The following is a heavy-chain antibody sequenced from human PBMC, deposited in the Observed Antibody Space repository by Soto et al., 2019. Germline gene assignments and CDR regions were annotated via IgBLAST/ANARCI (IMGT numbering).Heavy chain of an antibody. CDR2: IGTAGDT. Sequence: GGSLRLSCAASGFTFSSYDMHWVRQATGKGLEWVSAIGTAGDTYYPGSVKGRFTISRENAKNSLYLQMNSLRAGDTAVYYCARGGYCSSTSCYTAFDIGGQGTMVTVSS. CDR1: GFTFSSYD. J-gene: IGHJ3*02. CDR3: ARGGYCSSTSCYTAFDI. V-gene: IGHV3-13*01. D-gene: IGHD2-2*02.